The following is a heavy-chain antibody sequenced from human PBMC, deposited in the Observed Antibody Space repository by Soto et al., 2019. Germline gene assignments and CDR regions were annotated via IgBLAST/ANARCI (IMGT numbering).Heavy chain of an antibody. Sequence: DVQLVEAGGGLVRPGGSLRLSCAASGFPFSPYSMNWVRQAPGKGLEWVSSISSTSFYMSYADSVKGRFTISRDDAKNSLSLQMHSPRAEDTAVYYCARDNGDYFDYWGQGTPVIVSS. CDR2: ISSTSFYM. D-gene: IGHD2-8*01. J-gene: IGHJ4*02. CDR3: ARDNGDYFDY. CDR1: GFPFSPYS. V-gene: IGHV3-21*02.